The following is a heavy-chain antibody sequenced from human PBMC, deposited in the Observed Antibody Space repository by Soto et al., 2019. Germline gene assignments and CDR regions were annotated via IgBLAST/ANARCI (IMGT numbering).Heavy chain of an antibody. CDR2: IYYSGST. D-gene: IGHD3-10*01. V-gene: IGHV4-39*01. Sequence: ETLSLTCTVSGGSISSSSYYWGWIRQPPGKGLEWIGSIYYSGSTYYNPSLKSRVTISVDTSKNQFSLKLSSVTAADTAVYYCARKGSAQYEFDYWGQGTLVTVSS. CDR3: ARKGSAQYEFDY. J-gene: IGHJ4*02. CDR1: GGSISSSSYY.